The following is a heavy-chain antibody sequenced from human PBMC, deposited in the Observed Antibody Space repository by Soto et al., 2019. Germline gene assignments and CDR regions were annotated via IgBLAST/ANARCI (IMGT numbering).Heavy chain of an antibody. CDR3: ARHVSMWGIQFPSGMDV. D-gene: IGHD5-18*01. CDR2: IDPSDSYT. CDR1: GYSFTSYW. Sequence: PGESLKISCKGSGYSFTSYWISWVRQMPGKGLEWMGRIDPSDSYTNYSPSFQGHVTISADKSISTAYLQWSSLKASDTAMYYCARHVSMWGIQFPSGMDVWGQGTTVTVSS. J-gene: IGHJ6*02. V-gene: IGHV5-10-1*01.